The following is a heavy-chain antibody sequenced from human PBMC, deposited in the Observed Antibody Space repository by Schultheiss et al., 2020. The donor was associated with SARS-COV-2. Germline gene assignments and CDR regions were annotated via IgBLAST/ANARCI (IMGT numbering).Heavy chain of an antibody. J-gene: IGHJ6*02. D-gene: IGHD3-3*01. CDR1: GFTFSSYA. V-gene: IGHV3-30*01. CDR2: ISYDGSNK. Sequence: GGSLRLSCAASGFTFSSYAMHWVRQAPGKGLEWVAVISYDGSNKYYADSVKGRFTISRDNSKNTLYLQMNSLRAEDTAVYYCARDFCCPDRLANFGVEAYYYYGMDVWGQGTTVTVSS. CDR3: ARDFCCPDRLANFGVEAYYYYGMDV.